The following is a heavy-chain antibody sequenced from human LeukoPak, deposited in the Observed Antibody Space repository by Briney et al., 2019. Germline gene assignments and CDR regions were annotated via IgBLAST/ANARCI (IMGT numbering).Heavy chain of an antibody. J-gene: IGHJ6*02. CDR3: ASRPGSGYYYGMDV. Sequence: SATLSLTCTVSGGSISSYYWSWIRQPPGKGLEWIGYIYYSGSANYNPSLKSRVTMSVDTSKNQFSLKLSSVTAADTAVYYCASRPGSGYYYGMDVWGQGTTVTVSS. CDR1: GGSISSYY. D-gene: IGHD6-19*01. CDR2: IYYSGSA. V-gene: IGHV4-59*12.